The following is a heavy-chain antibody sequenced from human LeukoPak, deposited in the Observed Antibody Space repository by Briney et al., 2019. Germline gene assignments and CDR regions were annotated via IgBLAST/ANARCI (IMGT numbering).Heavy chain of an antibody. D-gene: IGHD3-22*01. CDR3: AKDLSYDSSGSVGLDV. CDR1: GFTFSSYG. J-gene: IGHJ6*02. Sequence: AGGSLRLSCAASGFTFSSYGMHWVRQAPGKGLEWVAVISYDGSYKLYADSVKGPFTISRDNSKNTLYLQMNSLRAEDTAVYYCAKDLSYDSSGSVGLDVWGQGTTVTVSS. CDR2: ISYDGSYK. V-gene: IGHV3-30*18.